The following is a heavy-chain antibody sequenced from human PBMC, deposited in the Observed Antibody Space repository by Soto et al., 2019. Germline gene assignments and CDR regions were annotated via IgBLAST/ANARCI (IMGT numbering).Heavy chain of an antibody. Sequence: GESLKISCKGSGYSFTSYWIGWVRQMPGKGLEWMGIIYPGDSDTRYSPSFQGQVTISADKSISTAYLQWSSLKASDTAMYYCARQPEGDYVFSHFDDWGQGTLVTVSS. J-gene: IGHJ4*02. CDR2: IYPGDSDT. CDR1: GYSFTSYW. CDR3: ARQPEGDYVFSHFDD. D-gene: IGHD4-17*01. V-gene: IGHV5-51*01.